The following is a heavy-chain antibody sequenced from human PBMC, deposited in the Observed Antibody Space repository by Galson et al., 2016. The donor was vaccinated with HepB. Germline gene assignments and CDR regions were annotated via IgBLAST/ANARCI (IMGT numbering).Heavy chain of an antibody. CDR3: ASVPYLRYFDWFGDY. V-gene: IGHV3-23*01. J-gene: IGHJ4*02. D-gene: IGHD3-9*01. CDR1: GFTFSSYA. Sequence: SLRPSCAASGFTFSSYAMSWVRQAPGEGLEWVSTISGNDDSTYYADSVKGRFTISRDNSKNTLYLQMNSLRAEDTAVYYCASVPYLRYFDWFGDYWGQGTLVTVSS. CDR2: ISGNDDST.